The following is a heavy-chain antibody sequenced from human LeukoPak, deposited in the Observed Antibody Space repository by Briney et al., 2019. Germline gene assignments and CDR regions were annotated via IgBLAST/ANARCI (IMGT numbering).Heavy chain of an antibody. CDR2: IYPGDSDT. CDR3: VRLGAYSSGWYYFDY. Sequence: GESLQISCKGSGYSFTSYWIGWVRQTPGKGLEWMGIIYPGDSDTRYSPSFQGQVTISADKSISTAYLQWSSLKASDTAMYYCVRLGAYSSGWYYFDYWGQGTLVTVSS. J-gene: IGHJ4*02. D-gene: IGHD6-19*01. V-gene: IGHV5-51*01. CDR1: GYSFTSYW.